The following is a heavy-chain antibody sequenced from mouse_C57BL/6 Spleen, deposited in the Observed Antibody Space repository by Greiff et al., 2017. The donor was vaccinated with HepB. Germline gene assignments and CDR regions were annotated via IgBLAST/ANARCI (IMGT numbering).Heavy chain of an antibody. J-gene: IGHJ2*01. CDR3: ARSGGYGSSYYFDY. Sequence: VKVVESGAELVKPGASVKISCKASGYAFSSYWMNWVKQRPGKGLEWIGQIYPGDGDTNYNGKFKGKATLTADKSSSTAYMQLSSLTSEDSAVYFCARSGGYGSSYYFDYWGQGTTLTVSS. CDR2: IYPGDGDT. V-gene: IGHV1-80*01. D-gene: IGHD1-1*01. CDR1: GYAFSSYW.